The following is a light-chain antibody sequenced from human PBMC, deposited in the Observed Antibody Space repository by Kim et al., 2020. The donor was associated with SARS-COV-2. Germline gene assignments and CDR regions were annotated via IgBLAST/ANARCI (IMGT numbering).Light chain of an antibody. CDR3: QQRSNRPLT. J-gene: IGKJ4*01. V-gene: IGKV3-11*01. Sequence: ETALTQFPATLSLSPGDRATLSCRASQSVTSYLAWYQQKPGQAPRLLIYDTSNRATGVPARFSGSGSGTDFTLTISSLEPEDFAVYYCQQRSNRPLTFGGGTKVEI. CDR2: DTS. CDR1: QSVTSY.